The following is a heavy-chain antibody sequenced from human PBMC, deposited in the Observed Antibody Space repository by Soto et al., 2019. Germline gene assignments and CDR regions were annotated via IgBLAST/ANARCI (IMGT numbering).Heavy chain of an antibody. CDR1: GYTFTSYA. D-gene: IGHD6-13*01. Sequence: QVQLVQSGAEVKKPGASVKVSCKASGYTFTSYAMHWVRQAPGQRLEWMGWINAGNGNTKYSQKFQGRVTITRDTSAGTAYMELSSLRSEDTAVYYCARDFRGRSTRSSSSSCAVDYWGQGTLVTDSS. V-gene: IGHV1-3*01. J-gene: IGHJ4*02. CDR3: ARDFRGRSTRSSSSSCAVDY. CDR2: INAGNGNT.